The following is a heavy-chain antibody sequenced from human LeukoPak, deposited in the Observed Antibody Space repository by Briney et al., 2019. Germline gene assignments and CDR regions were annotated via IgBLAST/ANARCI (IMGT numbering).Heavy chain of an antibody. D-gene: IGHD6-19*01. CDR1: GFTFSSYS. V-gene: IGHV3-48*01. CDR2: ITGSSSTI. CDR3: AKNQGQWLVPVDY. Sequence: GGSLRLSCAASGFTFSSYSMNWVRQAPGKGLELVSYITGSSSTIYYADSVKGRFTISRDNSKNTLYLQMNNLRAEDTALYYCAKNQGQWLVPVDYWGQGTLVTVSS. J-gene: IGHJ4*02.